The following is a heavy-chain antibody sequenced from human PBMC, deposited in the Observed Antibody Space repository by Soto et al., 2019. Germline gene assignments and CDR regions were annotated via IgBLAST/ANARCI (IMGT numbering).Heavy chain of an antibody. D-gene: IGHD3-22*01. CDR3: ARSSRYYDSSGYSPWFDP. J-gene: IGHJ5*02. V-gene: IGHV1-2*02. Sequence: ASVKVSCKASGYTFTGYYMHWVRQAPGQGLEWMGWINPNSGGTNYAQKFQGRVTMTRDTSISTAYMELSRLGSDDTAVYYCARSSRYYDSSGYSPWFDPWGQGTLVTVSS. CDR2: INPNSGGT. CDR1: GYTFTGYY.